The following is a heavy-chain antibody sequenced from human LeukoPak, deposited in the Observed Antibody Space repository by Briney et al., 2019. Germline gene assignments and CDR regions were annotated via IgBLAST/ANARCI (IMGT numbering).Heavy chain of an antibody. CDR2: INPSGGST. D-gene: IGHD6-19*01. J-gene: IGHJ3*02. CDR3: ARRDSSGWNAFDI. CDR1: GYTFTDYY. Sequence: ASVKVSCKASGYTFTDYYVLWVRQAPGQGLEWMGIINPSGGSTSYAQKFQGRVTMTRDMSTSTVYMELSSLRSEDTAVYYCARRDSSGWNAFDIWGQGTMVTVSS. V-gene: IGHV1-46*01.